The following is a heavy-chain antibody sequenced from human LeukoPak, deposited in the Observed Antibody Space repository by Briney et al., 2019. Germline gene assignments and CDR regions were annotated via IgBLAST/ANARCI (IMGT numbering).Heavy chain of an antibody. V-gene: IGHV4-59*01. CDR2: IYYSGST. J-gene: IGHJ4*02. CDR3: ARVRRDGYIQLDY. CDR1: DGTISSYY. Sequence: PSETLSLTCTVSDGTISSYYWSWVRQPPGKGLEWIGYIYYSGSTNYNPSLMSRVTISVDTSKNQCSLKLSSVTAADTSVYYCARVRRDGYIQLDYWGQGTLVTVSS. D-gene: IGHD5-24*01.